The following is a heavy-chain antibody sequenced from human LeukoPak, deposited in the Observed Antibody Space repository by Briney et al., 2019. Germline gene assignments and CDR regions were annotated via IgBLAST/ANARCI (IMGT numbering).Heavy chain of an antibody. D-gene: IGHD1-1*01. CDR3: AKRQQNDRVDHYYGMDV. Sequence: GGSLRLSCVASGFTFSSYAMSWVRQAPGKGLEWVSAISGSGGSTYYADSVKGRFTISRDNSKNTLYLQMNSLRAEDTAVYYCAKRQQNDRVDHYYGMDVWGQGTTVTVSS. CDR2: ISGSGGST. V-gene: IGHV3-23*01. J-gene: IGHJ6*02. CDR1: GFTFSSYA.